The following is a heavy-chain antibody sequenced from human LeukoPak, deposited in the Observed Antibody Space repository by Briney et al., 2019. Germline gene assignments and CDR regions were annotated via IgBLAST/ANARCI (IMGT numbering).Heavy chain of an antibody. CDR3: AKSRRAAIFDY. J-gene: IGHJ4*02. CDR1: GFTFSSYG. Sequence: GGSLRLSCAASGFTFSSYGMHWVRQAPGKGLEWVAVISYDGSNKYYADSVKGRFTISRDNSKNTLYLQMNSLRAEDTAVYYCAKSRRAAIFDYWGQGTLVTVSS. CDR2: ISYDGSNK. D-gene: IGHD2-2*01. V-gene: IGHV3-30*18.